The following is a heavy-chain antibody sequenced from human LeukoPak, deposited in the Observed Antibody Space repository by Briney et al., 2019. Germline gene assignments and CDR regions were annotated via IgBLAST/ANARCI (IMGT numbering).Heavy chain of an antibody. CDR1: GFTFTRFW. V-gene: IGHV3-74*01. CDR2: INVEGTTT. D-gene: IGHD3-10*01. CDR3: TRGGEEPFDY. J-gene: IGHJ4*02. Sequence: QAGRSLRLSCAGSGFTFTRFWMHWVRQAPGKGLVWVSRINVEGTTTTYADSVEGRFTISRDENTLYLQMNHLRVDDTAVYYCTRGGEEPFDYWGQGTLVTVSS.